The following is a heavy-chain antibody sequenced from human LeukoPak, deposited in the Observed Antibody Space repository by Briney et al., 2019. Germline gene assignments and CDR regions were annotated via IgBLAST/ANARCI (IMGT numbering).Heavy chain of an antibody. CDR2: MNPNSGNT. D-gene: IGHD4-11*01. J-gene: IGHJ6*02. CDR1: GYTFTSYD. CDR3: ARVATNAVTTVRFYYYGMDV. Sequence: ASVKVSCKASGYTFTSYDINWVRQATGQGLEWMGWMNPNSGNTGYAQKFQGRVTMTRNTSISTAYMELSSLRSEDTAVHYCARVATNAVTTVRFYYYGMDVWGQGTTVTVSS. V-gene: IGHV1-8*01.